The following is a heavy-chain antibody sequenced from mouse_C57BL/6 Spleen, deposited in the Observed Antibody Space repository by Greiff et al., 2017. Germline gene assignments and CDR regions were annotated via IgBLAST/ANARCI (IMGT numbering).Heavy chain of an antibody. CDR2: IDPETGGT. Sequence: QVQLKQSGAELVRPGASVTLSCKASGYTFTDYEMHWVKQTPVHGLEWIGAIDPETGGTAYNQKFKGKAILTADKSSSTAYMELRSLTSEDSAVYYCTRFYYGSSSNVWGTGTTVTVSS. V-gene: IGHV1-15*01. CDR1: GYTFTDYE. J-gene: IGHJ1*03. D-gene: IGHD1-1*01. CDR3: TRFYYGSSSNV.